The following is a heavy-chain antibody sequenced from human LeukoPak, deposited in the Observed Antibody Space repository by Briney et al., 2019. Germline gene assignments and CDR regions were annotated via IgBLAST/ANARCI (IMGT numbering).Heavy chain of an antibody. V-gene: IGHV4-4*07. Sequence: SETLSLTCTVSGGSISSYYWSWIRQPAGKGLEWIGRIYTSGSTNYNPPLKSRVTISVDKSKNQFSLKLSSVTAADTAVYYCARSHSSRRYYYYYMDVWGKGTMVTVSS. CDR2: IYTSGST. CDR1: GGSISSYY. CDR3: ARSHSSRRYYYYYMDV. D-gene: IGHD6-13*01. J-gene: IGHJ6*03.